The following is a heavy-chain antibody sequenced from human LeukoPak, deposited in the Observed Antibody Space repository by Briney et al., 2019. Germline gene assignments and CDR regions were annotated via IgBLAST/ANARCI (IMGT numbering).Heavy chain of an antibody. D-gene: IGHD5-24*01. CDR1: GFTFISHW. J-gene: IGHJ4*02. Sequence: GGSLRLSCAASGFTFISHWMHWVRQAPGEGLVWVSRIKSDGSSTDYADSVKGRFTISRDNAKNTLYLQMNSLRAEDTAVYFCARVGGYNSYFDYWGQGTLVTASS. CDR3: ARVGGYNSYFDY. V-gene: IGHV3-74*01. CDR2: IKSDGSST.